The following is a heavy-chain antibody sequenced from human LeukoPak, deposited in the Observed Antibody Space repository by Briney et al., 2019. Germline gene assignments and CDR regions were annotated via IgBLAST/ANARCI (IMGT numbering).Heavy chain of an antibody. CDR2: INHSGST. D-gene: IGHD3-9*01. J-gene: IGHJ4*02. Sequence: SETLSLTCTVSGGSITSSSYYWSWIRQPPGKGLEWIGEINHSGSTNYNPSLKSRVTISVDTSKNQFSLKLSSVTAADTAVYYCARGEDDILTGSMYYWGQGTLVTVSS. V-gene: IGHV4-39*07. CDR1: GGSITSSSYY. CDR3: ARGEDDILTGSMYY.